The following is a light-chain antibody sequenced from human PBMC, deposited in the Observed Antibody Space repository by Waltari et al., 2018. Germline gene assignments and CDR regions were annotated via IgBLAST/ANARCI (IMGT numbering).Light chain of an antibody. CDR2: DDS. Sequence: SYELTQPPSVSVAPGKTARITCGGRNIGSKSVHWYQQKPGQAPVLVVYDDSDRPSGIPERLSVSKSGNTATLTITRVEAGDEADYYCQVWDTSSDHPVFGGGTKLTVL. J-gene: IGLJ2*01. CDR1: NIGSKS. CDR3: QVWDTSSDHPV. V-gene: IGLV3-21*03.